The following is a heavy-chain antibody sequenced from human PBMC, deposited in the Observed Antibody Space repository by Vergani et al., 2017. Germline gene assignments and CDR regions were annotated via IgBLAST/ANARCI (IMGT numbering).Heavy chain of an antibody. CDR3: ARARKFRLVVVSENCFDP. Sequence: EVELVESGGGLVQPGGSLRLSCAASGFTFNEYWMHWARQVPGKGLVWVSGMNGDGDTISYADSVKGRFTISRDNAKNTLFLQMNSLRAEATAVYYCARARKFRLVVVSENCFDPWGQGTLVTVSS. J-gene: IGHJ5*02. D-gene: IGHD2-15*01. CDR2: MNGDGDTI. V-gene: IGHV3-74*02. CDR1: GFTFNEYW.